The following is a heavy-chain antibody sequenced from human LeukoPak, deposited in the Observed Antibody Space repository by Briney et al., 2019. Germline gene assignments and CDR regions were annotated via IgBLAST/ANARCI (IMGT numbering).Heavy chain of an antibody. J-gene: IGHJ6*02. CDR3: ARTRGAAAGTPLYYYYGMDV. CDR2: IYYSGST. Sequence: SETLSLACTVSGGSISSSSYYWGWIRQPPGKGLEWIGSIYYSGSTYYNPSLKSRVTISVDTSKNQFSLKLSSVTAADTAVYYCARTRGAAAGTPLYYYYGMDVWGQGTTVTVSS. V-gene: IGHV4-39*07. D-gene: IGHD6-13*01. CDR1: GGSISSSSYY.